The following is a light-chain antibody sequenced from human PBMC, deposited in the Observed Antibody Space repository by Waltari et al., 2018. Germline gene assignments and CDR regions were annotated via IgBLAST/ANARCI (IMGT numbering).Light chain of an antibody. J-gene: IGKJ1*01. CDR3: LQYNSHPRT. V-gene: IGKV1-17*01. CDR2: AAS. Sequence: DIQMTQSPSSLSASAGDTVTITCRASQGINTYLNWYQQKPGKAPKRLISAASTLESGVPSRFSGSGSGTDFTLTISSLQPEDFATYYCLQYNSHPRTFGQGTKVEIK. CDR1: QGINTY.